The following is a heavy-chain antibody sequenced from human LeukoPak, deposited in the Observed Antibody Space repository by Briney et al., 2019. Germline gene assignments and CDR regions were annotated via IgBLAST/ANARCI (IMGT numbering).Heavy chain of an antibody. CDR1: GGSFSGYY. J-gene: IGHJ4*02. Sequence: SETLSLTCAVYGGSFSGYYWSWLRQPPGKGLEWIGEINHSGSTNYNPSLTSRVTISVDTSKNQFSLKLSSVTAADTAVYYCARSKIVVVVAATKRSYYFDYWGQGTLVTVSS. CDR2: INHSGST. V-gene: IGHV4-34*01. D-gene: IGHD2-15*01. CDR3: ARSKIVVVVAATKRSYYFDY.